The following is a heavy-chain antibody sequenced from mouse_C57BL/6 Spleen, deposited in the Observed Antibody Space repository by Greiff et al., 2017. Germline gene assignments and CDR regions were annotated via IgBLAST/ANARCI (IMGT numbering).Heavy chain of an antibody. J-gene: IGHJ4*01. CDR2: IYPGDGDT. D-gene: IGHD2-2*01. V-gene: IGHV1-82*01. CDR3: ARRIYYGYDDYAMDY. CDR1: GYAFSSSW. Sequence: VQRVESGPELVKPGASVKISCKASGYAFSSSWMNWVKQRPGKGLEWIGRIYPGDGDTNYNGKFKGKATLTADKSSSTAYMQLSSLTSEDSAVYFCARRIYYGYDDYAMDYWGQGTSVTVSS.